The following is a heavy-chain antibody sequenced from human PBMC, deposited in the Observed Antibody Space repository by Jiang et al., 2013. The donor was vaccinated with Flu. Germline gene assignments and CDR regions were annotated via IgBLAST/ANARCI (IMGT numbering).Heavy chain of an antibody. Sequence: QTLSLTCAISGDSVSSNSAAWNWIRQSPSGGLEWLRKTYYRSKWYNDYAVSVKSRIIINADTTKNQFSLQLSSVTPEDTAVFYCARQGSGGRSFDIWGQGTVVTVSS. D-gene: IGHD2-8*02. CDR1: GDSVSSNSAA. CDR2: TYYRSKWYN. CDR3: ARQGSGGRSFDI. V-gene: IGHV6-1*01. J-gene: IGHJ3*02.